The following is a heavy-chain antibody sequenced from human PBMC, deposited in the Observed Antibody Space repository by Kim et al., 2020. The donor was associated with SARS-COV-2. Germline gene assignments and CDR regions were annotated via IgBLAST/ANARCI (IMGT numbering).Heavy chain of an antibody. D-gene: IGHD3-10*01. CDR1: GFTFSDYY. CDR3: ARDVYYGSGSYYNVLFD. J-gene: IGHJ4*02. V-gene: IGHV3-11*01. CDR2: ISSSGSTI. Sequence: GGSLRLSCAASGFTFSDYYMSWIRQAPGKGLEWVSYISSSGSTIYYADSVKGRFTISRDNAKNSLYLQMNSLRAEDTAVYYCARDVYYGSGSYYNVLFDWGQGTLVTVSS.